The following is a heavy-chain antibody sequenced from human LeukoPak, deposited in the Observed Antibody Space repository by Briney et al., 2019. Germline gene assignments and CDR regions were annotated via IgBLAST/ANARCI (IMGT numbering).Heavy chain of an antibody. D-gene: IGHD1-26*01. J-gene: IGHJ5*02. CDR1: GGSVFSNSVT. CDR2: TYYRSKWSN. V-gene: IGHV6-1*01. CDR3: ARANSISGANWFDP. Sequence: SQTLSLTCAISGGSVFSNSVTWNWIRRSPSGGLVWLGCTYYRSKWSNGYAVSVKSRITINSDTSKNQFSLQLNSVTPEDTAVYCCARANSISGANWFDPWGQGTLVTVSS.